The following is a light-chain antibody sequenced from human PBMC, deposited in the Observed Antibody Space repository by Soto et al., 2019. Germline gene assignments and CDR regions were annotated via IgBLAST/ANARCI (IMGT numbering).Light chain of an antibody. V-gene: IGLV2-14*01. CDR2: EVS. J-gene: IGLJ3*02. Sequence: QPVLTQPASVSGSPGQSITISCTGTSSDVGVYNYVSWYQQHPGKAPKLMIYEVSNRPSGVSNRFSGSKSGNTASLTIPGLQAEDEADYYCNSYTTSSTLVFGGGTKLTVL. CDR1: SSDVGVYNY. CDR3: NSYTTSSTLV.